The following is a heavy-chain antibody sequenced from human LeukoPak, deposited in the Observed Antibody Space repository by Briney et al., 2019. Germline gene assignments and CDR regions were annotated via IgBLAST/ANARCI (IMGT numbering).Heavy chain of an antibody. CDR2: ISSSSSYI. Sequence: GGSLRLSCAASGFTFSSYSMNWVRQAPGKGLEWVSSISSSSSYIYYADSVKGRFTISRGNAKDSLYLQMNSLRAEDTAGYYCARDTGYSSSSEAYWGQGTLVTVSS. V-gene: IGHV3-21*01. D-gene: IGHD6-6*01. CDR1: GFTFSSYS. CDR3: ARDTGYSSSSEAY. J-gene: IGHJ4*02.